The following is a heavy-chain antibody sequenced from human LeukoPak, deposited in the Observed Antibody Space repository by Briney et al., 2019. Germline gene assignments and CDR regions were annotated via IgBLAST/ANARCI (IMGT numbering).Heavy chain of an antibody. V-gene: IGHV3-30-3*01. J-gene: IGHJ4*02. CDR1: GFTFSSYA. D-gene: IGHD2-15*01. CDR2: ISYDGSNK. Sequence: PGGSLRLSCAASGFTFSSYAMHWVRQAPGKGLEWVAVISYDGSNKYYADSVKGRFTISRDNSKNTLYLQMNSLRAEDTAVYYCARGRGRPRRYCSGGSCHREFDYWGQGTLVTVSS. CDR3: ARGRGRPRRYCSGGSCHREFDY.